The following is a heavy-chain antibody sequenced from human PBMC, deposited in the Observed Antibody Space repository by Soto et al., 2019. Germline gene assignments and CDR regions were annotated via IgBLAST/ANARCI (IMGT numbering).Heavy chain of an antibody. J-gene: IGHJ4*02. CDR1: GFIFKMYW. Sequence: PGGSLRLSCAASGFIFKMYWMHWVRQSPGKGLVWISRIYNDGTYTDYADSVRGRFTISRDNVNYTLYLQMNKLRAEDSGLYYCTRGPRPISTGTGAYWGQGTQVTVSS. V-gene: IGHV3-74*01. CDR3: TRGPRPISTGTGAY. CDR2: IYNDGTYT. D-gene: IGHD3-10*01.